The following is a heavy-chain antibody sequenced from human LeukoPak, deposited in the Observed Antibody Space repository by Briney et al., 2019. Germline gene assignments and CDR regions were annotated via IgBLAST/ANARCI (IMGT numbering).Heavy chain of an antibody. CDR1: GYTFTSYG. J-gene: IGHJ4*02. V-gene: IGHV1-18*01. Sequence: ASVKVSCKASGYTFTSYGISWVRQAPGQGLEWMGWISAYNGNTNYAQKLQGRVTMTKDTSTSTAYMELRSLRSDDTAVYYCARVMITFGGVIVLPFDYWGQGTLVTVSS. CDR2: ISAYNGNT. CDR3: ARVMITFGGVIVLPFDY. D-gene: IGHD3-16*02.